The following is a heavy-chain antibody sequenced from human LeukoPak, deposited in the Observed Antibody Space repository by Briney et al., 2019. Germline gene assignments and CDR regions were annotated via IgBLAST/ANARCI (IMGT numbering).Heavy chain of an antibody. CDR2: LFYSGNT. V-gene: IGHV4-59*01. CDR3: GRVRTGNTGSPEYFEN. J-gene: IGHJ1*01. Sequence: SETLSLTCSVSGGAISSYYWSWIRQPPGKGLEWIGYLFYSGNTNSNPSLKSRVTILADTSKNQFSLRLNSVTAADTAVYFCGRVRTGNTGSPEYFENWGQGTLVTVSS. CDR1: GGAISSYY. D-gene: IGHD5-12*01.